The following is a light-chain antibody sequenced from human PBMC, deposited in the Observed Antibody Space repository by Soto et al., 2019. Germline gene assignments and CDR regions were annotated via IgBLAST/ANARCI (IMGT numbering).Light chain of an antibody. V-gene: IGLV2-8*01. CDR1: SNEVGGYDF. J-gene: IGLJ1*01. CDR3: SSYAGDNTYV. Sequence: QSVLTQPPSASGSPGQSVTISCTGTSNEVGGYDFVSWYQQHPGRAPKLIIVEVNKWPSGVPDRFSASKSGNTASLTVSGLQSEDEADYYCSSYAGDNTYVFGTGTKVTVL. CDR2: EVN.